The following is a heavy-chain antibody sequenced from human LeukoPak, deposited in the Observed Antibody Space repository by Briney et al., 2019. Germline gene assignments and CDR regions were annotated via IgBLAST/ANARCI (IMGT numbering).Heavy chain of an antibody. CDR1: GFTSSSHW. CDR3: ATDPSYGDYADY. D-gene: IGHD4-17*01. Sequence: GGSLRLSCAASGFTSSSHWMSWVRQAPGKGLEWVANIKQDGSEKYYVDSVKGRFTISRDNAKNSLYLQMNSLRAEDTAVYYCATDPSYGDYADYWGQGTLVTVSS. V-gene: IGHV3-7*04. CDR2: IKQDGSEK. J-gene: IGHJ4*02.